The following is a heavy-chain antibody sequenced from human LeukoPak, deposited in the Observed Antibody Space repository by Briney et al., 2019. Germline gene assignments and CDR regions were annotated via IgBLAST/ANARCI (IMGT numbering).Heavy chain of an antibody. CDR1: GFTFRSYA. J-gene: IGHJ4*02. CDR3: AKTGTPWYYFDY. V-gene: IGHV3-30-3*02. D-gene: IGHD6-13*01. CDR2: ISSDGNTK. Sequence: GGSVRLSCAASGFTFRSYAMHWVRQAPGKGLEWVAVISSDGNTKYYADSVKGRFTISRDNSKNTLYLQMNSLRAEDTAVYYCAKTGTPWYYFDYWGQGTLVTVSS.